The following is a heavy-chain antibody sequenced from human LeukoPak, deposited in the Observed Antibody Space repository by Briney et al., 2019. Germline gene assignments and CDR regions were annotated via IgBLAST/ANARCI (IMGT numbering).Heavy chain of an antibody. J-gene: IGHJ5*02. CDR2: ISSSSSYI. V-gene: IGHV3-21*01. Sequence: GGSLRLSCAASGFTFSNYAMHWVRQAPGKGLEWVSSISSSSSYIYYADSVKGRFTISRDNAKNSLYLQMNSLRAEDTAVYYCARDPYSSGWSRSNWFDPWGQGTLVTVSS. CDR3: ARDPYSSGWSRSNWFDP. CDR1: GFTFSNYA. D-gene: IGHD6-19*01.